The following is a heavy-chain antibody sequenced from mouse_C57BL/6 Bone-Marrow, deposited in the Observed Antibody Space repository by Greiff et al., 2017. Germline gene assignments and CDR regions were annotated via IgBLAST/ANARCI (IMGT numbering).Heavy chain of an antibody. J-gene: IGHJ3*01. CDR3: ARYAYDGFAY. CDR1: GYTFTSYW. Sequence: VQLQQPGAELVRPGTSVKLSCKASGYTFTSYWMHWVKQRPGQGLEWIGVIDPSDSYTNYNQKFKGKATLTVDTSCSTAYMQLSSLTSEDSAVYYCARYAYDGFAYWGQGTLVTVTA. CDR2: IDPSDSYT. D-gene: IGHD2-2*01. V-gene: IGHV1-59*01.